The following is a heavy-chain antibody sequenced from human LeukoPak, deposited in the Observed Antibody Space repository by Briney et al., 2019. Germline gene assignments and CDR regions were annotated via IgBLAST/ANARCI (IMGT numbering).Heavy chain of an antibody. CDR1: GFTFSNYG. CDR2: ISSSSGTI. V-gene: IGHV3-48*01. J-gene: IGHJ4*02. CDR3: ARDPDF. Sequence: GGSLRLSCAASGFTFSNYGMNWVRQAPGKGLDWVSYISSSSGTIYYADSVKGRFTISRGNAKNSLYLQMNSLRAEDTAVYYCARDPDFWGQGILVTVSS.